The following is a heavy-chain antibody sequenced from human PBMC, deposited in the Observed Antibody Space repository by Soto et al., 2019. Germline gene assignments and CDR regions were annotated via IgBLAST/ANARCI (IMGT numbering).Heavy chain of an antibody. CDR2: IWYDGSNK. V-gene: IGHV3-33*01. D-gene: IGHD3-3*01. CDR1: GFTFSSYG. CDR3: ARGEVWSGYYTGLNYYYGMDV. J-gene: IGHJ6*02. Sequence: GGSLRLSCAAFGFTFSSYGMHWVRQAPGKGLEWVAVIWYDGSNKYYADSVKGRFTISRDNSKNTLYLQMNSLRAEDTAVYYCARGEVWSGYYTGLNYYYGMDVWGQGTTVTVSS.